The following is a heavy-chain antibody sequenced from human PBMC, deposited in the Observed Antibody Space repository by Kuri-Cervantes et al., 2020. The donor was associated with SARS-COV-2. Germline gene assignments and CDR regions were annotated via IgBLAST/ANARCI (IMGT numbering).Heavy chain of an antibody. Sequence: SGPTLMKPTQTLTLTCTFSVFSLSTSGMCVSWIRQPQGKALEWLARIDWDDDKYYITSLKTRHTISKDTSKNQVVPTMPNIDPVDTATYYCARILLTSYGSGSYYEFDYWGQGTLVTVSS. CDR2: IDWDDDK. J-gene: IGHJ4*02. V-gene: IGHV2-70*11. CDR3: ARILLTSYGSGSYYEFDY. D-gene: IGHD3-10*01. CDR1: VFSLSTSGMC.